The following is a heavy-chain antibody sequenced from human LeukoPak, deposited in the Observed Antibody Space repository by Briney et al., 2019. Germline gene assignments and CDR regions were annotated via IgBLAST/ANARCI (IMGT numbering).Heavy chain of an antibody. CDR2: IIPIFGTA. V-gene: IGHV1-69*13. Sequence: SVKVSCKASGGTFSSYAISWVRQAPGQGLEWMGGIIPIFGTANYAQKFQGSVTITADESTSTAYMELSSLRSEDTAVYYCARGPQDSSSWYYWFDPWGQGTLVTVSS. D-gene: IGHD6-13*01. CDR3: ARGPQDSSSWYYWFDP. CDR1: GGTFSSYA. J-gene: IGHJ5*02.